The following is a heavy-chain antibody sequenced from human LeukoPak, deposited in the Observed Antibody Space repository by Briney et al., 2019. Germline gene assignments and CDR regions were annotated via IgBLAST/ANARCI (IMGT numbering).Heavy chain of an antibody. CDR2: ISSSGSTI. CDR1: GFTFSSYE. D-gene: IGHD3-9*01. Sequence: GGSLRLSCAASGFTFSSYEMNWVRQAPGKGLEWVSYISSSGSTIYYADSVKGRSTISRDNAKNSLYLQMNSLRAEDTAVYYCARDFVDYDILTGYYNGFDYWGQGTLVTVSS. V-gene: IGHV3-48*03. J-gene: IGHJ4*02. CDR3: ARDFVDYDILTGYYNGFDY.